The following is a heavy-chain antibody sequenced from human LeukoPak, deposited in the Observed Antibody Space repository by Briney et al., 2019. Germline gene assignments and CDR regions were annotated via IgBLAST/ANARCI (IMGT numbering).Heavy chain of an antibody. Sequence: ASVKVSCKASGYTFTGYYMHWVRQAPGQGLEWMGWINPNSGGTNYAQKFQGRVTMTRDTSISTAYMELSRLRSDDTAVYYCAKGHPRRATNSSYSSSLSPRFDPWGQGTLVTVSS. CDR2: INPNSGGT. CDR1: GYTFTGYY. J-gene: IGHJ5*02. CDR3: AKGHPRRATNSSYSSSLSPRFDP. V-gene: IGHV1-2*02. D-gene: IGHD6-13*01.